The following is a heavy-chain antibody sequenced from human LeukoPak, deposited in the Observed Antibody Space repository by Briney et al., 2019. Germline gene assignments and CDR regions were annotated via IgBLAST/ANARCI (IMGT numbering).Heavy chain of an antibody. CDR3: VKDTSRTAAGTTWGSLDY. CDR2: ISYDGINK. D-gene: IGHD6-13*01. V-gene: IGHV3-30*18. Sequence: PVRLLRLSCAAPGLICSDFGMHWVRQAPGKELEWVAVISYDGINKYYADSVKGRFTISRDNSMNTLYLQMNSLRPEDTAIYYCVKDTSRTAAGTTWGSLDYWGQGTLVTVS. CDR1: GLICSDFG. J-gene: IGHJ4*02.